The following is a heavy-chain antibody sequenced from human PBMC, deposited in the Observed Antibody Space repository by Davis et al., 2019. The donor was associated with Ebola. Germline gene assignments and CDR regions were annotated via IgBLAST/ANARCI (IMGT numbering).Heavy chain of an antibody. D-gene: IGHD6-13*01. V-gene: IGHV6-1*01. Sequence: SQTLSLTCAISGDSVSSNSAAWNWIRQSPSRGLEWLGRTYYRSKWYNDYAVSVKSRITINPDTSKNQFSLKLSSVTAADTAVYYCARMQQLKFDYWGQGTLVTVSS. CDR1: GDSVSSNSAA. J-gene: IGHJ4*02. CDR2: TYYRSKWYN. CDR3: ARMQQLKFDY.